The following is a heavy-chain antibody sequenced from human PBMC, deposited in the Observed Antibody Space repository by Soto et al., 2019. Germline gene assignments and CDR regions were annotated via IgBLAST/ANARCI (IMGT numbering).Heavy chain of an antibody. D-gene: IGHD2-15*01. CDR3: ARGGVAEPVNNWFDP. Sequence: QVQLVESGGGVVQPGRSLRLSCAISGFTFSSHAMHWVRQAPGTGLEWVAVISRDGSKNFYADSVKGRFTISRDNSKNTLYLEMKSLKAEDAAVYYCARGGVAEPVNNWFDPWGQGTLVTVSS. CDR2: ISRDGSKN. V-gene: IGHV3-30-3*01. CDR1: GFTFSSHA. J-gene: IGHJ5*02.